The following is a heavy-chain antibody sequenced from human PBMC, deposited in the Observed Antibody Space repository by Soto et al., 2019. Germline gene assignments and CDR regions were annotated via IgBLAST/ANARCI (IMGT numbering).Heavy chain of an antibody. Sequence: QVQLVHSGAEVKKPGASVKVSCKASGYTFTSYDINWVRQATGQGLEWMGWMNPHSGKTGYAQKFQGRVTMTRNTSISTAYMELSSLTSEDTAVYYCARRIVPAAAGFGMDVWGQGTTVTVSS. D-gene: IGHD2-2*01. V-gene: IGHV1-8*01. J-gene: IGHJ6*02. CDR2: MNPHSGKT. CDR1: GYTFTSYD. CDR3: ARRIVPAAAGFGMDV.